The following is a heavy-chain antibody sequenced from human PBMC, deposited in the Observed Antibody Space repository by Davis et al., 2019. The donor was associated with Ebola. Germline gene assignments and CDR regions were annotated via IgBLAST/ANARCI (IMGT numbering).Heavy chain of an antibody. D-gene: IGHD6-19*01. CDR3: ARDKRSSWYGGMDV. J-gene: IGHJ6*02. Sequence: GESLKIPCAASGFTLSDYYMSWIRQAPGKGLEWVSSIRSSDTTIYYSDPVKGRFTVSRDNAKNSLYLQMNSLRAEDTAVYYCARDKRSSWYGGMDVWGQGTTVTVSS. V-gene: IGHV3-11*01. CDR1: GFTLSDYY. CDR2: IRSSDTTI.